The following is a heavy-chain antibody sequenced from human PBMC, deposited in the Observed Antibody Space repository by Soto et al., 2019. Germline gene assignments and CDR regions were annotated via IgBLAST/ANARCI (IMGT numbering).Heavy chain of an antibody. CDR2: IYDSGSA. CDR1: GDSISRGGYF. V-gene: IGHV4-31*01. J-gene: IGHJ6*03. CDR3: ARGILRPNHYMDV. Sequence: QVQLQESGPGLVKPSQTLSLTCIVSGDSISRGGYFWTWIRKHPGKGLEWIGYIYDSGSAFYNPSLKSLFTMSVDTSKNQFSLNLRSVTAADTAVFYCARGILRPNHYMDVWGKGTAVAVSS. D-gene: IGHD1-26*01.